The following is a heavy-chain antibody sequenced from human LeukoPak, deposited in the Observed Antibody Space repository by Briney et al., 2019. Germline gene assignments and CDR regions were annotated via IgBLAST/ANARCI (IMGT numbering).Heavy chain of an antibody. V-gene: IGHV1-2*02. J-gene: IGHJ5*02. CDR3: ARERLQNYNWFDP. CDR1: GYTFTGYY. Sequence: GASVKVSCKASGYTFTGYYMHWVRQAPGQGLEWMGWINPNGGGTNYAQKFQGRVTMTRDTSISTAYMELSRLRSDDTAVYYCARERLQNYNWFDPWGQGTLVTVSS. CDR2: INPNGGGT. D-gene: IGHD4-11*01.